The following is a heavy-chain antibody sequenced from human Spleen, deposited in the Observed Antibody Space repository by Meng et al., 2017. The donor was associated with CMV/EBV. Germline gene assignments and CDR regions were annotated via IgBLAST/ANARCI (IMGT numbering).Heavy chain of an antibody. CDR3: VALPISTVSGHF. V-gene: IGHV3-21*01. Sequence: GESLKISCVASGFTFRTYSMNWVRQAPGKGLEWVSAISYSSTYMYYADSVRGRFTISRDNAKNSLYLQMNSLRAEDTAVYYCVALPISTVSGHFWGQGTLVTVSS. CDR1: GFTFRTYS. J-gene: IGHJ4*02. CDR2: ISYSSTYM. D-gene: IGHD2-2*01.